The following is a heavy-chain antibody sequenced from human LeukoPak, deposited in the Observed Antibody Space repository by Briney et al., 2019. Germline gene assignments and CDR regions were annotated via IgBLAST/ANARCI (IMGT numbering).Heavy chain of an antibody. D-gene: IGHD3-16*01. CDR3: AIFDFLFGEIDNWFDP. CDR2: IYPGDSDT. Sequence: GESLKISCKGSGYNFTIYWIGWVRQMPGKGLEWMGIIYPGDSDTRYSPSFQGQVTISADKSISTAYLQWSSLKALDTAMYYCAIFDFLFGEIDNWFDPWGQGTQVTVSS. CDR1: GYNFTIYW. J-gene: IGHJ5*02. V-gene: IGHV5-51*01.